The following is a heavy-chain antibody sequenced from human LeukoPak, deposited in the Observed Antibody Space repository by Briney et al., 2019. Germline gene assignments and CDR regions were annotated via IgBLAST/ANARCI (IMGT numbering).Heavy chain of an antibody. D-gene: IGHD2/OR15-2a*01. Sequence: SETLSLTCAVYGGSFGGYYWSWIRQPPGKGLEWIGEINHSGSTNYNPSLKSRVTISVDTSKNQFSLKLSSVTAADTAVYYCARSPPSFFPYYYYYMDVWGKGTTVTVSS. J-gene: IGHJ6*03. V-gene: IGHV4-34*01. CDR3: ARSPPSFFPYYYYYMDV. CDR2: INHSGST. CDR1: GGSFGGYY.